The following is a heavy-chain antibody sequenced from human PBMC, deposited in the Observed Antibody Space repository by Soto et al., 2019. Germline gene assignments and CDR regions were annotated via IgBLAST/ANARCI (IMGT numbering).Heavy chain of an antibody. V-gene: IGHV3-7*05. CDR3: AIPQQWLAQRGDFDY. Sequence: EVQLVESGGGLVQPGGSLRLSCAASGFTFSNYWMSWVRQAPGKGLQWVANIHQDGSEKYYVDSVKGRFTISRDNSKNSLYRQMNTLGAEDTAVYYCAIPQQWLAQRGDFDYWGQGTLVTVSS. CDR2: IHQDGSEK. D-gene: IGHD6-19*01. J-gene: IGHJ4*02. CDR1: GFTFSNYW.